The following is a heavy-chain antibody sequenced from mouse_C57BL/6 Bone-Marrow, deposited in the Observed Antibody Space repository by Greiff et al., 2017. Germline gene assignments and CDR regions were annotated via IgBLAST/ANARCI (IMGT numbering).Heavy chain of an antibody. J-gene: IGHJ4*01. V-gene: IGHV2-2*01. CDR3: ARNYDYDTGYYAMDY. Sequence: VQLQQSGPGLVQPSQSLSITCTVSGFSLTSYGVHWVRQSPGKGLEWLGVIWSGGSTDYNAAFISRLSISKDNSKSQVFFKMNSLQADDTAIYCCARNYDYDTGYYAMDYWGQGTSVTVSS. CDR1: GFSLTSYG. CDR2: IWSGGST. D-gene: IGHD2-4*01.